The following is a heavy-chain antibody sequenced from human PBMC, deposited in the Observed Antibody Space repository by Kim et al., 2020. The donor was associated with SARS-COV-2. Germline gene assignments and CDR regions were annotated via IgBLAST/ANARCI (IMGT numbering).Heavy chain of an antibody. D-gene: IGHD3-9*01. V-gene: IGHV3-53*01. CDR3: ARVRYFDWLLDFDY. Sequence: GGSLRLSCAASGFTVSSNYMSWVRQAPGKGLEWVSVIYSGGSTYYADSVKGRFTISRDNSKNTLYLQMNSLRAEDTAVYYCARVRYFDWLLDFDYWGQGTLVTVSS. J-gene: IGHJ4*02. CDR2: IYSGGST. CDR1: GFTVSSNY.